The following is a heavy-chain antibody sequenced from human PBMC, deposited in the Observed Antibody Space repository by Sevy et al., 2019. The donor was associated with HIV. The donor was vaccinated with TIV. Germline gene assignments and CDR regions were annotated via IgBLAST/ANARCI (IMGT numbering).Heavy chain of an antibody. CDR2: VLYDGTNK. Sequence: GGSLRLSCAASGFTFTTYGIHWVRQAPGKGLEWVAFVLYDGTNKYYADSVKGRFTISRDNSKNTLYLQLNSLRAEDTAVYYCTNGSSAFAIWGQGTMVTVSS. CDR1: GFTFTTYG. J-gene: IGHJ3*02. CDR3: TNGSSAFAI. V-gene: IGHV3-30*02.